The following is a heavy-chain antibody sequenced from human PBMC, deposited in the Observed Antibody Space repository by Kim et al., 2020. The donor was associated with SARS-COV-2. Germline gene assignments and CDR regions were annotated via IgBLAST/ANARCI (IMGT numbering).Heavy chain of an antibody. J-gene: IGHJ4*02. CDR3: ARAFADFWSGYYPDY. V-gene: IGHV3-48*02. CDR1: GFTVSSYS. CDR2: ISSSSSTI. Sequence: GGSLRLSCAASGFTVSSYSMNWVRQAPGNGLEWVSYISSSSSTIFYADSVKGRFTISRDNAKNTLYLQMNSMRDEDTAVYYCARAFADFWSGYYPDYWGQRTLVTVSS. D-gene: IGHD3-3*01.